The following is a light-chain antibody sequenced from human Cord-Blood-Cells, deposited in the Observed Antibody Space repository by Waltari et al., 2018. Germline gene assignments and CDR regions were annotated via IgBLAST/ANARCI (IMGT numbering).Light chain of an antibody. V-gene: IGLV2-11*01. CDR2: DVS. Sequence: QSALTQPRSVSGSPGPSVTISCTGTSSDVGGYNYVSWYQQYPGKAPKLMIYDVSKRPSGVPDRFSGSKSGNTASLTISGLQAEDEADYYCCSYAGSYTVFGGGTKLTVL. CDR3: CSYAGSYTV. CDR1: SSDVGGYNY. J-gene: IGLJ2*01.